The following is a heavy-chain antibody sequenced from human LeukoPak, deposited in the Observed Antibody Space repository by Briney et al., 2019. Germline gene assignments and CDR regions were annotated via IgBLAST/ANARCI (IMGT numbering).Heavy chain of an antibody. CDR1: GFIFSTYW. J-gene: IGHJ6*02. D-gene: IGHD3-16*01. CDR3: ARGGGLDV. V-gene: IGHV3-7*03. CDR2: INHNGNVN. Sequence: GGSLRLSCAASGFIFSTYWMNWARQAPGKGLEWVASINHNGNVNYYVDSVKGRFTISRDNAKNSLYLQMSNLRAEDTAVYFCARGGGLDVWGQGATVTVSS.